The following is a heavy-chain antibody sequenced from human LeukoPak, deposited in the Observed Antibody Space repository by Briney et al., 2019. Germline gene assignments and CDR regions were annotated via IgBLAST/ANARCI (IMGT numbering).Heavy chain of an antibody. Sequence: GGTLRFSCAASAFTFSDDSMNWVRQAPGKGLEWISYIGISSVNTKYADSVKGRFTTSGDNAKNSLYLQMNSLRVEDTAVYYCARDHNYAFDNWGQGTLVTVSS. CDR1: AFTFSDDS. V-gene: IGHV3-48*04. J-gene: IGHJ4*02. D-gene: IGHD1-1*01. CDR3: ARDHNYAFDN. CDR2: IGISSVNT.